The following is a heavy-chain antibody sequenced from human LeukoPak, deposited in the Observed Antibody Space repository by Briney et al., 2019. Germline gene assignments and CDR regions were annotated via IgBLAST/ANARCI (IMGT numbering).Heavy chain of an antibody. D-gene: IGHD3-10*01. V-gene: IGHV3-11*01. CDR3: AKDRGWMVQGDPATYTDY. J-gene: IGHJ4*02. CDR2: ISSGGSTT. CDR1: GFTFSDYY. Sequence: PGGSLRLSCAVSGFTFSDYYMSWIRQAPGKGLEWVSYISSGGSTTSHADSVKGRFTISRDDSKNTLYLQMNSLRAEDTAVYYCAKDRGWMVQGDPATYTDYWGQGTLVTVSS.